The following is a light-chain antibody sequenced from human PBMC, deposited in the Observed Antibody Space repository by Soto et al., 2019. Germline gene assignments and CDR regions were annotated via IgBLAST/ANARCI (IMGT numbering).Light chain of an antibody. Sequence: IPMTQSPSSLSASVGDRVTITCRASQGVRDDVGWYQQKQGKAPKLLIYSASTLQSGVPSRFSGRGSGTDFTLTISGLLPEDFAAYYCLQENSYPMTFGGGTKVEIK. CDR1: QGVRDD. CDR2: SAS. J-gene: IGKJ4*01. CDR3: LQENSYPMT. V-gene: IGKV1-6*01.